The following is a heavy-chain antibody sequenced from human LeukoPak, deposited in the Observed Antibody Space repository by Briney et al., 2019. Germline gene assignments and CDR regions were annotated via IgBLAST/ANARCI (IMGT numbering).Heavy chain of an antibody. J-gene: IGHJ5*02. V-gene: IGHV4-59*01. CDR2: IYYSGST. Sequence: SETLSLTCTVSGGSFSSYYWSWIRQPPGKGLEWIGYIYYSGSTNYNPSLKSRVTISVDTSKNQFSLKLSSVTAADTAVYYCARLVPAATSPTNWFDPWGQGTLVTVSS. CDR3: ARLVPAATSPTNWFDP. D-gene: IGHD2-2*01. CDR1: GGSFSSYY.